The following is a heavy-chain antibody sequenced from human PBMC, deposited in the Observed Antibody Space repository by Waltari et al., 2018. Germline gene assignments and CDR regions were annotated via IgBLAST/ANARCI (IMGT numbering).Heavy chain of an antibody. CDR1: GFTFSSYA. Sequence: EVQLLESGGGLVQPGGSLRLSCAASGFTFSSYAMRWVRQAPGKGLEWVSAISGSGGSTYYADSVKGRFTISRDNSKNTLYLQMNSLRAEDTAVYYCAKREGVLLRLGYFDYWGQGTLVTVSS. J-gene: IGHJ4*02. D-gene: IGHD3-10*01. V-gene: IGHV3-23*01. CDR2: ISGSGGST. CDR3: AKREGVLLRLGYFDY.